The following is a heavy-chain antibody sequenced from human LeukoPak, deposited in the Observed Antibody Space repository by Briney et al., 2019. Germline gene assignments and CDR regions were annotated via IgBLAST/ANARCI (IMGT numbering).Heavy chain of an antibody. CDR2: IGWNNDNR. J-gene: IGHJ4*02. Sequence: PGGSLRLSCAASGFTFDDYAMHWVRQAPGKGLEWVSGIGWNNDNRGYADSVKGRFTISRDNAKNSLYLQMNSLRAEDTALYYCAKDMVGSGGSGSGFDSWGQGTLVTVSS. D-gene: IGHD3-3*01. V-gene: IGHV3-9*01. CDR1: GFTFDDYA. CDR3: AKDMVGSGGSGSGFDS.